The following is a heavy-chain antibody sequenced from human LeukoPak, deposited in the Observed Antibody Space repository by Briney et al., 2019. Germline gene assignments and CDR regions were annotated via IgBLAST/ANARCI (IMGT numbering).Heavy chain of an antibody. V-gene: IGHV7-4-1*02. CDR1: GYTFTNYA. D-gene: IGHD6-19*01. Sequence: ASVKVSCKASGYTFTNYAINWVRQAPGQGLECMGWINTNTGNPTYAQGFTGRFVFSLDTSVSTAYLQISSLKAEDTAVYYCARSPSSGWSYYFDYWGQGTLVTVSS. J-gene: IGHJ4*02. CDR3: ARSPSSGWSYYFDY. CDR2: INTNTGNP.